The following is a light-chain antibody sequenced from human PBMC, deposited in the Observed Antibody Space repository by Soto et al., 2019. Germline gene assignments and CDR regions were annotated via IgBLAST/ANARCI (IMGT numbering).Light chain of an antibody. J-gene: IGKJ4*01. CDR3: QQYDNLPLT. CDR1: QDITDN. V-gene: IGKV1-33*01. CDR2: DAS. Sequence: DIQMTQSPSSLSASVGDRVTITCQASQDITDNLNWYQQKPGKAPKLLIYDASDLETGVPSRFSGSGSGTDFTFTISSLQPEDIATYYCQQYDNLPLTFGGGTKVVIK.